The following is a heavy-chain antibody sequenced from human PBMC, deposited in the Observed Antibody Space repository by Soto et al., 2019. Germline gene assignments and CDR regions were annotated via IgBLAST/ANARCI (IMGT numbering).Heavy chain of an antibody. CDR2: GGSGGST. D-gene: IGHD3-10*01. V-gene: IGHV3-23*01. CDR3: VKFRGRAYHYYYMDV. J-gene: IGHJ6*03. CDR1: GFTFSTYG. Sequence: DVQLLESGGGLVQRGGSLRLSCAASGFTFSTYGMTWVRQAPGKGLEWVSYGGSGGSTYYADSVKGRFTISRDNSKNTLYLHMNSLRAADTAVYYCVKFRGRAYHYYYMDVWGNGTTFTVSS.